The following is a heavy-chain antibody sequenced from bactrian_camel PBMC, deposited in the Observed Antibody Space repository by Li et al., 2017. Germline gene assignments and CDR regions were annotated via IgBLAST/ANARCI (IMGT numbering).Heavy chain of an antibody. CDR3: AAEPKPWGGRCPEDFGY. J-gene: IGHJ6*01. Sequence: HVQLVESGGGSVQDGGSLRLSCSASRYISTYYVAWFRQAPGKEREGVAMIDNDGSISYPDSVKGRFTISYDNAKNNLYLQMNSLKPEDTAMYSCAAEPKPWGGRCPEDFGYWGQGTQVTVS. V-gene: IGHV3S53*01. D-gene: IGHD5*01. CDR1: RYISTYYV. CDR2: IDNDGSI.